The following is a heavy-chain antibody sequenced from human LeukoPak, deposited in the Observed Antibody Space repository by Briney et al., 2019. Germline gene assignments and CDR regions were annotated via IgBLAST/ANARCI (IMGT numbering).Heavy chain of an antibody. CDR3: ARGGGYVDY. Sequence: GGSLRLSCAASGFTFSDHYMSWIRQAPGTGLEWVSYISGSSTYTNYADSVKGRFTISRDDAKNSLYLQMNSLGAEDTAVYYCARGGGYVDYWGQGALVTVSS. J-gene: IGHJ4*02. V-gene: IGHV3-11*05. CDR2: ISGSSTYT. CDR1: GFTFSDHY. D-gene: IGHD3-16*01.